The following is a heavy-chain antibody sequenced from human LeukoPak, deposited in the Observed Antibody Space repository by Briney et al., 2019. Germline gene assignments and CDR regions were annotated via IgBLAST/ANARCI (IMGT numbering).Heavy chain of an antibody. CDR2: IRYNGNNQ. J-gene: IGHJ6*03. CDR3: ARDPFLVPFGYYFMDV. D-gene: IGHD3-10*01. Sequence: GGSLRLSCAASGFTFNNYGMHWVRQAPGKGLEWVAFIRYNGNNQYYADSVKGRFTISRDNSKNTLYLQMNSLKGDDTAVYYCARDPFLVPFGYYFMDVWGKGTTVTISS. V-gene: IGHV3-30*02. CDR1: GFTFNNYG.